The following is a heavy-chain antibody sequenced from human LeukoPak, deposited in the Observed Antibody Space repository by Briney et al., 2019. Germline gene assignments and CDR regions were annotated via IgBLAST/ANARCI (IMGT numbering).Heavy chain of an antibody. J-gene: IGHJ6*03. V-gene: IGHV1-8*03. CDR2: MNPNSGNT. Sequence: GASVKVSCKASGYTFTGYYMHWVRQATGQGLEWMGWMNPNSGNTGYAQKFQGRVTITRNTSISTAYMELSSLRSEDTAVYYCARADGFRYYYYMDVWGKGTTVTVSS. CDR1: GYTFTGYY. CDR3: ARADGFRYYYYMDV. D-gene: IGHD2-21*01.